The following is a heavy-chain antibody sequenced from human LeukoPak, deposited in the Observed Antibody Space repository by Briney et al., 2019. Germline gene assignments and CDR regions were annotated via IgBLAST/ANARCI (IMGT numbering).Heavy chain of an antibody. J-gene: IGHJ4*02. CDR3: ARGRGYTSGWYWGDY. Sequence: SETLSLTCTDSGDSISSYYWSWIRQPPGKGLEWIGYIYYSGGTNYNPSLKSRVTISVDTSKNQFSLKLSSVTAADTAVYYCARGRGYTSGWYWGDYWAQGTLVTVSS. CDR2: IYYSGGT. CDR1: GDSISSYY. D-gene: IGHD6-19*01. V-gene: IGHV4-59*12.